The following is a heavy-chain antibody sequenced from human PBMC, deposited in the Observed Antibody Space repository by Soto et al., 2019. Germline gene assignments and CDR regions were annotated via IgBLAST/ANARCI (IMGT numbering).Heavy chain of an antibody. V-gene: IGHV3-48*02. Sequence: GGSLRLSCAASGFTFSSYSMNWVRQAPGKGLEWVSYISSSSSTIYYADSVKGRFTISSDNAKNSLYLQMNSLRDEDTAVYYCARAAAEGCSGGSCQQVYYYYGMDVWGQGTTVTVSS. D-gene: IGHD2-15*01. CDR3: ARAAAEGCSGGSCQQVYYYYGMDV. CDR1: GFTFSSYS. J-gene: IGHJ6*02. CDR2: ISSSSSTI.